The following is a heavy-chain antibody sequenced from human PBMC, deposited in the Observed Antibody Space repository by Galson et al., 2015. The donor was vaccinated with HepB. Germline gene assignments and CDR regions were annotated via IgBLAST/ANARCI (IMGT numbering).Heavy chain of an antibody. V-gene: IGHV3-33*01. CDR2: TWFEGSIQ. J-gene: IGHJ3*02. D-gene: IGHD4-23*01. CDR3: ARAVSTVVFMRAFDI. CDR1: GFMFSSFG. Sequence: SLRLSCAASGFMFSSFGMHWVRQAPGKGLEWVASTWFEGSIQYYADSVKGRFTISRDNSKNTLYLQMNSLEAEDTAVYYCARAVSTVVFMRAFDIWGQGTMVTVSS.